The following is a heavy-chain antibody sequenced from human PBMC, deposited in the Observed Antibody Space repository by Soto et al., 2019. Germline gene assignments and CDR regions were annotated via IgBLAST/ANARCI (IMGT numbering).Heavy chain of an antibody. J-gene: IGHJ4*02. CDR2: IYYTGST. CDR1: GGSISSYY. Sequence: SETLSLTCTVSGGSISSYYWSWIRQTPGMGLEWIGYIYYTGSTYYNPSLKSRVTISVDTSKNQFSLKLSSVTAADTAVYYCARSRRGYSYGAVKYWGQGTLVTVSS. CDR3: ARSRRGYSYGAVKY. V-gene: IGHV4-59*08. D-gene: IGHD5-18*01.